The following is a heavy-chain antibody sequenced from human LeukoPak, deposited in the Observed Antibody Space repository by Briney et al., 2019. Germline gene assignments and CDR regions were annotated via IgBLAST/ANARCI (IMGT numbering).Heavy chain of an antibody. CDR1: GSTFSSYG. J-gene: IGHJ4*02. Sequence: GGSLRLSCAASGSTFSSYGMHWVRQAPGKGLEWVAFIRYDGSNKYYADSVKGRFTISRDNSKNTLCLQMNSLRAEDTAVYYCATPFPGIAAAGRGLFDYWGQGTLVTVSS. V-gene: IGHV3-30*02. D-gene: IGHD6-13*01. CDR3: ATPFPGIAAAGRGLFDY. CDR2: IRYDGSNK.